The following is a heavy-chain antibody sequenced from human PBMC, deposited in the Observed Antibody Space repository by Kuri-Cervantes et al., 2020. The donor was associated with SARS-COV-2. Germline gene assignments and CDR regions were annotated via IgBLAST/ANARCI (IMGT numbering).Heavy chain of an antibody. Sequence: GGSLRLSCAASGFTFSSYWMHWVRQAPGKGLVWVSRINSDGSSTSYADSVKGRFTISRDNAKNTLYLQMNSLRADDTAVYYCVRGGEDFVQETRNWFEPWGRGTQVTVSS. CDR1: GFTFSSYW. CDR2: INSDGSST. CDR3: VRGGEDFVQETRNWFEP. V-gene: IGHV3-74*01. J-gene: IGHJ5*02. D-gene: IGHD2-8*01.